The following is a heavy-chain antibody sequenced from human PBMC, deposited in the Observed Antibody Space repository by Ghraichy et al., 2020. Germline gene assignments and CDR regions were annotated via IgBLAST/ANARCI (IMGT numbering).Heavy chain of an antibody. J-gene: IGHJ6*02. CDR3: ARFLNLKSATSRGGDYNYGMDV. Sequence: SETLSLTCTVSGGSISNYYWSWIRQPPGKGLEWIGYMSYSGRTNYNPSLKSRVIISADTSKNQFSLKLYSVAAADTAVYYCARFLNLKSATSRGGDYNYGMDVWGQGTTVTVSS. D-gene: IGHD5-24*01. V-gene: IGHV4-59*08. CDR1: GGSISNYY. CDR2: MSYSGRT.